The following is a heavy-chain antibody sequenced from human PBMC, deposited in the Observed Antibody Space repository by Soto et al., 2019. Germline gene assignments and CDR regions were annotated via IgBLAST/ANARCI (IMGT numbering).Heavy chain of an antibody. CDR2: ISAYNGNT. Sequence: QVQLVQSGAEVKKPGASVKVSCKASGYTFTSYGISWVRQAPGQGLEWMGWISAYNGNTNYAQKLQGRVTMTTDTSTSTAYMELRSLRSDDTALYYCARDGNFDFWSGDWAHLGYYGMDVWGQGTTVTVSS. CDR1: GYTFTSYG. CDR3: ARDGNFDFWSGDWAHLGYYGMDV. D-gene: IGHD3-3*01. V-gene: IGHV1-18*04. J-gene: IGHJ6*02.